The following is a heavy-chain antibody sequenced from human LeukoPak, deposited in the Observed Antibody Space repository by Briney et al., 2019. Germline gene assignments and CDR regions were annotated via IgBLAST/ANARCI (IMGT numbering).Heavy chain of an antibody. Sequence: GASVKVSCKASGGTFISYAISWVRQAPGQGLEWMGGIIPIFGTANYAQKFQGRVTITADESTSTAYMELSSLRSEDTAVYYCAREGTKEDNWFDPWGQGTLVTVSS. CDR2: IIPIFGTA. CDR3: AREGTKEDNWFDP. CDR1: GGTFISYA. D-gene: IGHD1-1*01. V-gene: IGHV1-69*13. J-gene: IGHJ5*02.